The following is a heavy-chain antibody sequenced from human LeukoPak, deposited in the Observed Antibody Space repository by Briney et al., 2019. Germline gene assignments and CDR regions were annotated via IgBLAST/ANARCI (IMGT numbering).Heavy chain of an antibody. CDR2: ISYDGSNK. CDR1: EFTFSSYG. J-gene: IGHJ4*02. Sequence: GGSLRLSCAASEFTFSSYGMHWVRQAPGKGLEWVAVISYDGSNKYYADSVKGRFTISRDNSKNTLYLQMNSLRAEDTAVYYCAKDPGEQQLVDLEYYFDYWGQGTLVTVSS. V-gene: IGHV3-30*18. D-gene: IGHD6-13*01. CDR3: AKDPGEQQLVDLEYYFDY.